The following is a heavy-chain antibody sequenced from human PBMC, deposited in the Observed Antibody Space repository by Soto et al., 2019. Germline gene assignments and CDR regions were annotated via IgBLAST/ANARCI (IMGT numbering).Heavy chain of an antibody. CDR3: ARHGSN. V-gene: IGHV4-39*01. CDR1: GVSISNSSYY. CDR2: IYYSGIT. Sequence: SETLSLTCTVSGVSISNSSYYWGWIRRPPGKGLEWIGTIYYSGITYYNPSLKSRVTISVDTSKNQFSLKLTSVTAADTAVYYSARHGSNWGQGTLVTV. J-gene: IGHJ4*02.